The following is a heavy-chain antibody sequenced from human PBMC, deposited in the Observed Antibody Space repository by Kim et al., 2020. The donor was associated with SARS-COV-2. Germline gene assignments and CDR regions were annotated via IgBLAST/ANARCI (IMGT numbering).Heavy chain of an antibody. CDR3: VKDLSGTKYYFESGGFDH. D-gene: IGHD3-22*01. Sequence: VKGRITTSRDNSKNKLYLQMSSLRPEDTAVYYCVKDLSGTKYYFESGGFDHWGQGTLVTVSS. J-gene: IGHJ4*02. V-gene: IGHV3-64D*09.